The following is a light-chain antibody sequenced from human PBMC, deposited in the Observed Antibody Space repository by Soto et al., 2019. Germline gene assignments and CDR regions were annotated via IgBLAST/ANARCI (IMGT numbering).Light chain of an antibody. CDR3: SSFTNTITRYA. CDR1: SSDVGGYNY. Sequence: QSALTQPASVSGSPGQSITISCTGTSSDVGGYNYVSWFQHHPGKAPKLITYEVSYRPSGVSARFSGSKSGDTASLTISGLQAEDEADYYCSSFTNTITRYAFGTGTKLTVL. CDR2: EVS. J-gene: IGLJ1*01. V-gene: IGLV2-14*01.